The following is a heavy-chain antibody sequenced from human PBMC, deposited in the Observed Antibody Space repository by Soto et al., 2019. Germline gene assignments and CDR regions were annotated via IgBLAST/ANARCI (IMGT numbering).Heavy chain of an antibody. CDR1: GGSMSVYS. V-gene: IGHV4-59*01. J-gene: IGHJ4*02. CDR2: ISNSGTA. D-gene: IGHD3-10*01. Sequence: PSETLSLTCTVSGGSMSVYSWSLIRQPPGRGLEWIGHISNSGTANYDPSLKSRVTMSVDKSKNQISLKVTSVTAADTAVYYCASSGEGSGDYWGQGTLVTVSS. CDR3: ASSGEGSGDY.